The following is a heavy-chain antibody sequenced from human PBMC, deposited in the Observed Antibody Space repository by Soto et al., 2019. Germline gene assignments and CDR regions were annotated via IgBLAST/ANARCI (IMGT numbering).Heavy chain of an antibody. CDR1: GFTFSSYG. D-gene: IGHD4-17*01. CDR2: IWYDGSNK. J-gene: IGHJ4*02. V-gene: IGHV3-33*01. Sequence: QVQLVESGGGVVQPGRSLRLSCAASGFTFSSYGMHWVRRAPGKGLEWVAVIWYDGSNKYYADSVKGRFTISRDNSKNTLYLQMNSLRAEDTAVYYCARAYGDYAEYYFDYLGQGTLVTVSS. CDR3: ARAYGDYAEYYFDY.